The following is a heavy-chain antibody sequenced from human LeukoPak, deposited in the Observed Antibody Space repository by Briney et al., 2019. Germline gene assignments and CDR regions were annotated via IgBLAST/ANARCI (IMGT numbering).Heavy chain of an antibody. D-gene: IGHD6-19*01. CDR3: ARHLQWLIRLDY. V-gene: IGHV4-39*01. Sequence: SETLSLTCTVSGGSLSSSSNYWGWIRQPPGKGLEWIGSIYYGGSTYSNPSLKSRVTISVDTSKNHFSLKPSSVTAADTAVYYCARHLQWLIRLDYWGQGTLVTVSS. CDR2: IYYGGST. CDR1: GGSLSSSSNY. J-gene: IGHJ4*02.